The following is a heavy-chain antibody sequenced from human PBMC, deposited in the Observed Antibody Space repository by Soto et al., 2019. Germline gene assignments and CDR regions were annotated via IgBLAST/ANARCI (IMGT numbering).Heavy chain of an antibody. V-gene: IGHV3-15*01. Sequence: GGSLRLSCAASGFTFSNAWMSWVRQAPGKGLERVGRIKSKTDGGTTDYAAPVKGRFTISRDDSKNTLYLQMNSLKTEHTAVYYCTTDSLYYYDSSGYPDAFDIWGQGTMVTVSS. CDR3: TTDSLYYYDSSGYPDAFDI. D-gene: IGHD3-22*01. CDR2: IKSKTDGGTT. CDR1: GFTFSNAW. J-gene: IGHJ3*02.